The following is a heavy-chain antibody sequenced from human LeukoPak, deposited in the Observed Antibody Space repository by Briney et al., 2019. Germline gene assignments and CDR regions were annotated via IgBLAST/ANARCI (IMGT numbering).Heavy chain of an antibody. Sequence: SVKVSCKASGYTFTSYAMNWVRQAPGQGLEWMGGIIPIFGTANYAQKFQGRVTITADESTSTAYMELSSLRSEDTAVYYCARDRGTVVTLLYFDYWGQGTLVTVSS. CDR1: GYTFTSYA. CDR3: ARDRGTVVTLLYFDY. CDR2: IIPIFGTA. J-gene: IGHJ4*02. V-gene: IGHV1-69*13. D-gene: IGHD4-23*01.